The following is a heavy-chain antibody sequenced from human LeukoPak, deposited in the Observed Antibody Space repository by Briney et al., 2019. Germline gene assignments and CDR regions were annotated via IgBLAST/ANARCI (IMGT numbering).Heavy chain of an antibody. D-gene: IGHD4-17*01. J-gene: IGHJ6*02. Sequence: AGGSLRLSCAASGFTFSSYDMHWVRQATGKGLEWVSAIGTAGDTYYPGSVKGRFTISRENAKNSLYLQMNSLRAGDTAVYYCARASIFYGDLTYYYYGMDVWGQGTTVTVSS. CDR2: IGTAGDT. V-gene: IGHV3-13*01. CDR3: ARASIFYGDLTYYYYGMDV. CDR1: GFTFSSYD.